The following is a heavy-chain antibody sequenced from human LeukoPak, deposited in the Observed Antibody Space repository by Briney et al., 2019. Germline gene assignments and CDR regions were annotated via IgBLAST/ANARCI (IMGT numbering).Heavy chain of an antibody. CDR1: GFTYSSYG. Sequence: GGSLRLSCAASGFTYSSYGMHWVRQAPGKGLEWVAVISYDGSNKYYADSVKGRFTISRDNSKNTLYLQMNSLRAEDTAVYYCAKDSWAGSYYFDYWGQGTLVTVSS. J-gene: IGHJ4*02. V-gene: IGHV3-30*18. D-gene: IGHD1-26*01. CDR2: ISYDGSNK. CDR3: AKDSWAGSYYFDY.